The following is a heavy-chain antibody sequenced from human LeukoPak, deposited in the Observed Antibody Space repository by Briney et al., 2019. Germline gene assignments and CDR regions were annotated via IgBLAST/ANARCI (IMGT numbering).Heavy chain of an antibody. Sequence: KRGESLKISCKASGYSFTNFWIGWGRQMPGKGLEWMGTIYPGDSDTRYRPSFQGQVTISADKSISTVYLQWSSLKASDTAMYYCARLGVEAYDSSGFYYFDYWGQGALVTVSS. J-gene: IGHJ4*02. D-gene: IGHD3-22*01. CDR2: IYPGDSDT. CDR3: ARLGVEAYDSSGFYYFDY. CDR1: GYSFTNFW. V-gene: IGHV5-51*01.